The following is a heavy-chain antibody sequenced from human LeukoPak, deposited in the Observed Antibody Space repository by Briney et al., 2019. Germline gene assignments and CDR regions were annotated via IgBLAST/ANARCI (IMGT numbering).Heavy chain of an antibody. V-gene: IGHV3-23*01. J-gene: IGHJ4*02. Sequence: PGGSLRLSCAASGFTFSSYAMDWVRQAPGQGLEWVSSISGSASTTYYADSVKGRFTISRDNSKNTLYLQMNSLRAEDTAVYYCAKRQWIQLWSPPGYCSQGTLATVPS. CDR1: GFTFSSYA. CDR3: AKRQWIQLWSPPGY. CDR2: ISGSASTT. D-gene: IGHD5-18*01.